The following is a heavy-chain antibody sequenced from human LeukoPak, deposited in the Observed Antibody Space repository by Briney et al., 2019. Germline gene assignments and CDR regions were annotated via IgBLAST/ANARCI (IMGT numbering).Heavy chain of an antibody. CDR1: GFTFSSYA. J-gene: IGHJ4*02. V-gene: IGHV3-64*02. D-gene: IGHD4-23*01. Sequence: GGSLRLSCAASGFTFSSYAMHWVRQAPGKGLEHVSTIHDDGGSTFYADSVKGRFTISRDNSKNTLYLQMGSLRTDDVGVYYCSRAWPGNYGGPDYWGQGTLVTVSS. CDR3: SRAWPGNYGGPDY. CDR2: IHDDGGST.